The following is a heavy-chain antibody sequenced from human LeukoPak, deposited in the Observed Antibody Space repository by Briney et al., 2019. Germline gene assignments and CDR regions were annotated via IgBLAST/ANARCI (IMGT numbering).Heavy chain of an antibody. Sequence: GGSLRLSCAASGFTFSSYAMHWVRQAPGKGLEWVAVISYDGSNKYYADSVKGRFTISRDNSKNTLYLQMNSLRAEDTAVYYCARTYDFWSPQRYWGQGTLVTVSS. CDR1: GFTFSSYA. CDR2: ISYDGSNK. CDR3: ARTYDFWSPQRY. V-gene: IGHV3-30-3*01. D-gene: IGHD3-3*01. J-gene: IGHJ4*02.